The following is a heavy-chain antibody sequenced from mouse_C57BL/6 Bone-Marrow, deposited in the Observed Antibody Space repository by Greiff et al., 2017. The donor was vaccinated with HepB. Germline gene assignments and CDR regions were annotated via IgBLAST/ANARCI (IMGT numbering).Heavy chain of an antibody. Sequence: VQLQQSGPELVKPGASVKIPCKASGYTFTDYNMDWVKQSHGKSLEWIGDINPNTGGTIYNQKFTGKATLTVDKSSSTAYMELRSLTSEDTAVYYCARSSSGFLYYFDYWGQGTTLTVSS. V-gene: IGHV1-18*01. CDR3: ARSSSGFLYYFDY. J-gene: IGHJ2*01. CDR2: INPNTGGT. CDR1: GYTFTDYN. D-gene: IGHD3-2*02.